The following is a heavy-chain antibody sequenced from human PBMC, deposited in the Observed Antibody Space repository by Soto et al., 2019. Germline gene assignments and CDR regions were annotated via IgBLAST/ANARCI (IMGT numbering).Heavy chain of an antibody. Sequence: EVQLVESGGGLVQPGGSLRLSCAASGFTFSSYSMNWVRQAPGKGLEWVSYISSSSSTIYYADSVKGRFTISRDNAKKSLYLQMNSLRAEDTAVYYCARDSPIVVVVAATGAIDYWGQGTLVTVSS. V-gene: IGHV3-48*01. CDR3: ARDSPIVVVVAATGAIDY. D-gene: IGHD2-15*01. CDR1: GFTFSSYS. CDR2: ISSSSSTI. J-gene: IGHJ4*02.